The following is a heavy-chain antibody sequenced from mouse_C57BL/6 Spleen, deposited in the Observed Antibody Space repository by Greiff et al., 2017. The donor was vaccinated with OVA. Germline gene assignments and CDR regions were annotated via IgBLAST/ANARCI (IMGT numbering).Heavy chain of an antibody. D-gene: IGHD3-2*02. J-gene: IGHJ4*01. CDR3: ARLDSSAYYYAMDY. CDR2: IDHEDGDT. V-gene: IGHV14-2*01. Sequence: VQLQQSGAELVKPGASVKLSCTASGFNIKDYYMHWVKQRTEQGLEWIGRIDHEDGDTKYAPKLQGKATITADTSSNTAYLQLSSLTSEDTAVYYCARLDSSAYYYAMDYWGQGTSVTVSS. CDR1: GFNIKDYY.